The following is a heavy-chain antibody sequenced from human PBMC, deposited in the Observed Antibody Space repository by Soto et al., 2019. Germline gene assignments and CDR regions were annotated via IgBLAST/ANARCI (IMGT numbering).Heavy chain of an antibody. J-gene: IGHJ4*02. CDR1: GFIFSRHG. CDR2: ILNDASGH. D-gene: IGHD4-17*01. Sequence: QVQLVESGGGVVQPGTSLRLSCAASGFIFSRHGMHWVRQTPGKGLEWLAVILNDASGHWYADSVKGRFTISRDNFENTLYLQMNGVRLEDTAMYYCARDDDYPDNGFDYWGQGTLVTVSS. CDR3: ARDDDYPDNGFDY. V-gene: IGHV3-33*01.